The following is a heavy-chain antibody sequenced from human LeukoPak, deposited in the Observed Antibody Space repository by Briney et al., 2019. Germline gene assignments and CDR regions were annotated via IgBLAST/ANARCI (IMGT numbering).Heavy chain of an antibody. CDR2: IYYTET. CDR1: GYSITSAYY. D-gene: IGHD7-27*01. CDR3: ATRKLGNDY. J-gene: IGHJ4*02. V-gene: IGHV4-61*01. Sequence: SETLSLTCTVSGYSITSAYYWSWIRQSPGKGLEWIGYIYYTETSYNPSLKSRVTISADTSKNQFSLKLYSVTAADTAVYYCATRKLGNDYWGQGTLVTVSS.